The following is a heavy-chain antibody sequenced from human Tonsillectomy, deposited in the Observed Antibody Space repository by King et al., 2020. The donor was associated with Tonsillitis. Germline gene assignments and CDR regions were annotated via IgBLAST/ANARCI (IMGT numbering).Heavy chain of an antibody. V-gene: IGHV4-34*01. CDR2: INHSGST. CDR3: ARWSIAVAGGYTNYYGMDV. Sequence: VQLQQWGAGLLKPSETLSLTCAVYGGSFSGYSWSWIRQPPGKGLEWIGEINHSGSTNYNPSLKSRVTISVDTSKNQFSQKLSSVTAADTAVYYCARWSIAVAGGYTNYYGMDVWGQGTTVTVSS. J-gene: IGHJ6*02. CDR1: GGSFSGYS. D-gene: IGHD6-19*01.